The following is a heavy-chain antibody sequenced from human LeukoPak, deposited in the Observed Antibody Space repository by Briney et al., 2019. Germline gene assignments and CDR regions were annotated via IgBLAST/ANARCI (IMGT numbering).Heavy chain of an antibody. CDR1: GFTFSSYW. Sequence: GGSLRLSCVASGFTFSSYWMAWVRQAPGKGLEWVSNMNQDGSAKHYADSVKGRFSISRDNSKNSVYLQMDSLRAEDTALYYCARDNVGALDYWGHGALVTVSS. V-gene: IGHV3-7*01. CDR3: ARDNVGALDY. J-gene: IGHJ4*01. CDR2: MNQDGSAK. D-gene: IGHD1-26*01.